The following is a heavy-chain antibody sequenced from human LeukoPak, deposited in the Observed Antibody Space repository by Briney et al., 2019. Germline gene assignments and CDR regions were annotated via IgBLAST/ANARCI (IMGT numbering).Heavy chain of an antibody. CDR2: IYYSGTT. Sequence: SETLTLTCSVSGGSINSNSHHWDWIRQAPGKGLEWIGNIYYSGTTSYNPSLKSRVTISVDTSKNQFSLRLSSVTAADTAVYYCARRGDILTVNGSDYSSQASLVTVSS. CDR3: ARRGDILTVNGSDY. CDR1: GGSINSNSHH. J-gene: IGHJ4*02. V-gene: IGHV4-39*01. D-gene: IGHD3-9*01.